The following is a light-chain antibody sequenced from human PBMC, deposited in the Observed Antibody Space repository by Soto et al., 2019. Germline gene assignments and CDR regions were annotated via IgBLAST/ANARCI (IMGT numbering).Light chain of an antibody. J-gene: IGLJ3*02. Sequence: QSVLTQPPSLSGAPGQRVTISCTGSSSNIGAGIDVHWYQQLPGTAPKLLIYGNSNRPSGVPDRFSGSKSGTSASLAITGLQAEDEADYYCQSYDSNLSGWVFGGGTKLTVL. CDR1: SSNIGAGID. CDR2: GNS. CDR3: QSYDSNLSGWV. V-gene: IGLV1-40*01.